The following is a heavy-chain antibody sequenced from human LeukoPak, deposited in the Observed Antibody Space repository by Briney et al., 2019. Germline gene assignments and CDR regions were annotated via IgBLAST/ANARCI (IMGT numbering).Heavy chain of an antibody. CDR2: IYHSGST. CDR1: GDSISSGGYY. CDR3: AREFVVPAAWPAFDI. D-gene: IGHD2-2*01. V-gene: IGHV4-30-2*01. J-gene: IGHJ6*04. Sequence: SETLSLTCTVSGDSISSGGYYWSWIRQPPGKGLEWIGYIYHSGSTYYNPSLKSRVTISVDRSKNQFSLKLSSVTAADTAVYYCAREFVVPAAWPAFDIWGKGTTVTVSS.